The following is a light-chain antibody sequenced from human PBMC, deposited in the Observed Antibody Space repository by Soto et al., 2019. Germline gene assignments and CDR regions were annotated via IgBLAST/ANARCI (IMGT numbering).Light chain of an antibody. CDR1: SSNIGSNT. V-gene: IGLV1-44*01. Sequence: QSVLTQPPSASGTPGQRVIISCSGSSSNIGSNTVNWYQQLPGAAPKLLIRSNDQRPSGVPDRFSGSQSGTSASLAISGFQSEDEADYYCAVWDESLNGYVFGTGTKLTVL. CDR3: AVWDESLNGYV. J-gene: IGLJ1*01. CDR2: SND.